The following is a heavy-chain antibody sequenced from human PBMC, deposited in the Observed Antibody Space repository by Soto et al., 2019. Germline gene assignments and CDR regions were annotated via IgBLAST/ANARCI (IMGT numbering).Heavy chain of an antibody. CDR2: IYTSGST. CDR3: ARTGIAVASSKRAYYFDY. Sequence: PSETLSLTCTVSGGSISSYYWSWIRQPAGKGLEWIGRIYTSGSTNYNPSLKSRVTMSVDTSKNQFSLKLSSVTAADTAVYYCARTGIAVASSKRAYYFDYWGQGTLVTVSS. D-gene: IGHD6-19*01. J-gene: IGHJ4*02. CDR1: GGSISSYY. V-gene: IGHV4-4*07.